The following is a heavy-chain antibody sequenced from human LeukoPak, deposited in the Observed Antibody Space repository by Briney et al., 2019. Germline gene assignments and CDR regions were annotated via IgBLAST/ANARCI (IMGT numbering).Heavy chain of an antibody. D-gene: IGHD6-13*01. J-gene: IGHJ3*02. CDR2: MNPNSGNT. Sequence: GASVKVSCKASGYTFTSYDINWVRQATGQGLEWMGWMNPNSGNTGYARKFQGRVTMTRNTSISTAYMELSSLRSEDTAVYYCARGGIAAAGTSGAFDIWGQGTMVTVSS. CDR3: ARGGIAAAGTSGAFDI. V-gene: IGHV1-8*01. CDR1: GYTFTSYD.